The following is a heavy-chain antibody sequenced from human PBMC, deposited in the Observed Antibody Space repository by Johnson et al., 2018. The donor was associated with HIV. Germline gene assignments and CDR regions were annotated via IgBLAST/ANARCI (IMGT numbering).Heavy chain of an antibody. Sequence: VQLVESGGGVVQPGRSLRLSCAASGFTFSSYAMSWVRQAPGKGLEWVSAISGSGGSTYYADSVKGRFTISRDNSKNTLYLQMNSLRAEDTAVYYCAKDPGWFGEPGDAFDIWGQGTMVTVSS. J-gene: IGHJ3*02. D-gene: IGHD3-10*01. CDR3: AKDPGWFGEPGDAFDI. CDR1: GFTFSSYA. CDR2: ISGSGGST. V-gene: IGHV3-23*04.